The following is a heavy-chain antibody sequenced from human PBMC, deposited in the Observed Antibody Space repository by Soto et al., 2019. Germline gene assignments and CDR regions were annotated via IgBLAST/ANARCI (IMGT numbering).Heavy chain of an antibody. J-gene: IGHJ4*02. CDR2: IYYTGTT. CDR3: ARGGNRYSNTASGVGGFDF. D-gene: IGHD5-12*01. V-gene: IGHV4-59*01. Sequence: LXLTCKVFGVSISSSYWSWIRQSPGTGLEWIGYIYYTGTTNYNPSLKRRVTISLDTAKNQFSLNVNSLTTADTAVYFCARGGNRYSNTASGVGGFDFWGQGTPVTVSS. CDR1: GVSISSSY.